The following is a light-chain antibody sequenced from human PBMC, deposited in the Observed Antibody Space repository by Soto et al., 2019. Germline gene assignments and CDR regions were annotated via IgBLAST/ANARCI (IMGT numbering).Light chain of an antibody. CDR3: QQYDDRPT. CDR2: GAS. Sequence: TPSPTTLSSSPPAGAALSCRANHSVNNNYVAWYQQKPGQGPRLLIYGASSRPTGIPERFSGSGSGTKFTLTSSSLPSEDFAVYLCQQYDDRPTVGQGTKVDIK. J-gene: IGKJ1*01. CDR1: HSVNNN. V-gene: IGKV3D-15*01.